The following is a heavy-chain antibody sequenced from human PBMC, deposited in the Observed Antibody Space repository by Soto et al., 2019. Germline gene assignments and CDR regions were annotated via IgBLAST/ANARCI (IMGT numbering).Heavy chain of an antibody. V-gene: IGHV3-30*18. CDR2: ISYDGSDK. D-gene: IGHD2-2*01. CDR1: RFTFSRYG. Sequence: GGSLRLSCAASRFTFSRYGMHWVRQAPGKGLEWVAVISYDGSDKYYADSVKGRFTISRDNSKNTLYLQMNSLRAEDTAVYYCANFNPGRDCSSTSCYSTYFDYWGQGT. J-gene: IGHJ4*02. CDR3: ANFNPGRDCSSTSCYSTYFDY.